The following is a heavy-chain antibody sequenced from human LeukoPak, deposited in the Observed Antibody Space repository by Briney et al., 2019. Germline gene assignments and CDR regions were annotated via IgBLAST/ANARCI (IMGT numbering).Heavy chain of an antibody. CDR2: ISGSGGST. CDR3: ARVGGVYCSSTSCYTNHDAFDI. V-gene: IGHV3-23*01. CDR1: GFTFSSYA. D-gene: IGHD2-2*02. J-gene: IGHJ3*02. Sequence: PGGSLRLSCAASGFTFSSYAMSWVRQAPGKGLEWVSAISGSGGSTYYADSVKGRFTISRDNSKNTLYLQMNSLRAEDTAVYYCARVGGVYCSSTSCYTNHDAFDIWGQGTMVTVSS.